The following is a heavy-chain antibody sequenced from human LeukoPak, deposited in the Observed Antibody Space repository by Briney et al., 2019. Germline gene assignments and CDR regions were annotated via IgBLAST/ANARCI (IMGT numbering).Heavy chain of an antibody. CDR3: ARDRSTGYCSGGSCYSRHFQH. CDR2: INPNSGGT. V-gene: IGHV1-2*02. D-gene: IGHD2-15*01. J-gene: IGHJ1*01. CDR1: GYTFTGYY. Sequence: GASVKVSCKASGYTFTGYYMRWVRQAPGQGLEWMGWINPNSGGTNYAQKFQGRVTMTRDTSISTAYMELSRLRSDDTAVYYCARDRSTGYCSGGSCYSRHFQHWGQRTLVTVSS.